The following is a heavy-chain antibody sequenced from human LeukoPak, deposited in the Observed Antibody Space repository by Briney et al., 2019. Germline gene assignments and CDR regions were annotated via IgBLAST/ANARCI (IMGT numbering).Heavy chain of an antibody. J-gene: IGHJ6*03. CDR1: GFTFSSYA. D-gene: IGHD4-17*01. CDR2: ISGSGGST. Sequence: GGSLRLSCAASGFTFSSYAMSWVRQAPGKGLEWVSAISGSGGSTYYADSVKGRFTISRGNSKNTLYLQMNSLRAEDTAVYYCAKDQGLDYGDSRDYYYYMDVWGKGTTVTVSS. CDR3: AKDQGLDYGDSRDYYYYMDV. V-gene: IGHV3-23*01.